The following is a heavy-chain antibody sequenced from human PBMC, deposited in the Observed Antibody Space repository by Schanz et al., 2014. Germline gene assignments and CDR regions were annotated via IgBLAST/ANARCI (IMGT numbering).Heavy chain of an antibody. D-gene: IGHD5-12*01. CDR3: ARGPLGTSP. J-gene: IGHJ5*02. V-gene: IGHV1-69*09. Sequence: QVQLVQSGAEVHKPGASLKISCKASGYTFTNFFLHWVRQAPGQGLEWMGRIIPILGIANYAQNFQGRVTFTADKSTSTAYMELSSLKSEDTAVYYCARGPLGTSPWGQGTLVTVSS. CDR1: GYTFTNFF. CDR2: IIPILGIA.